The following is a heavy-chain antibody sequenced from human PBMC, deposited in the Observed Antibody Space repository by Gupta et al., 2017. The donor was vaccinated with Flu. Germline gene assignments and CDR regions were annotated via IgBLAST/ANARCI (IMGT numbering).Heavy chain of an antibody. V-gene: IGHV3-30*18. D-gene: IGHD1-1*01. J-gene: IGHJ6*02. CDR2: ISHDGSKN. CDR1: GFSFSHYG. Sequence: QERVVESGGGVVQPGRSLRLSCAASGFSFSHYGMHWVRQAPGKGLEWVARISHDGSKNYHTDAVKGRFTISRDNSKNTLYLQMSGLRIEDTAVYYCAKDWRWNNNIYGMNVWGQGTTVTVSS. CDR3: AKDWRWNNNIYGMNV.